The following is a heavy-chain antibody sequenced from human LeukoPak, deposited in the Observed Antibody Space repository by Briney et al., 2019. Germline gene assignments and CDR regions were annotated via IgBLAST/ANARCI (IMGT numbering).Heavy chain of an antibody. J-gene: IGHJ4*02. V-gene: IGHV3-9*01. CDR3: AKDDSYGGNSNFDY. Sequence: GGSLRLSCEASGFTFSNHNMNWVRQAPGKGLEWVSGISRNSGSIDYADSVKGRFTISRDNAKNSLYLQMNSLRAEDTALYYCAKDDSYGGNSNFDYWGQGTLVTVS. CDR2: ISRNSGSI. D-gene: IGHD4-23*01. CDR1: GFTFSNHN.